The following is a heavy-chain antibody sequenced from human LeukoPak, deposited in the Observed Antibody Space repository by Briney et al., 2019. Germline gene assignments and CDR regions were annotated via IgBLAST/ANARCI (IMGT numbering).Heavy chain of an antibody. Sequence: SETLSLTCAVYGGSFSGYYWSWIRQPPGKGLEWIGEINHSGSTNYNPSLKSRVTISVDTSKNQFSLKLSSVTAADTAVYYCARALSYDFWSGYPGYFDYWGQGILVTVSS. CDR1: GGSFSGYY. J-gene: IGHJ4*02. V-gene: IGHV4-34*01. CDR3: ARALSYDFWSGYPGYFDY. CDR2: INHSGST. D-gene: IGHD3-3*01.